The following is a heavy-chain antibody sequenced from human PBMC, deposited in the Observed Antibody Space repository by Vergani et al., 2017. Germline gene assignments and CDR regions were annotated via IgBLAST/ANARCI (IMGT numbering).Heavy chain of an antibody. J-gene: IGHJ4*02. V-gene: IGHV3-30*18. Sequence: QVQLVESGGGVVQPGRSLRLSCAASGFTFSSYGMHWVRQAPGKGLEWVAVISYDGSNKYYADSVKGRFTISRDNSKYTLYLQMNSLRAEDTAVYYCAKDGIAAAGYHMYFFDYWGQGTLVTVSS. CDR3: AKDGIAAAGYHMYFFDY. CDR1: GFTFSSYG. CDR2: ISYDGSNK. D-gene: IGHD6-13*01.